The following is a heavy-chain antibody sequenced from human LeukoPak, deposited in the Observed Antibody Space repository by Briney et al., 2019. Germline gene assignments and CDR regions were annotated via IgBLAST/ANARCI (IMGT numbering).Heavy chain of an antibody. J-gene: IGHJ5*02. CDR1: GGTFSSYA. CDR2: IIPIFGTA. D-gene: IGHD4-17*01. CDR3: ARSTTVTGRGNNWFDP. Sequence: SVKVSCKASGGTFSSYAISWVRQAPGQGLEWMGGIIPIFGTANYAQKFQGRVTITTDESTSTAYMELRSLRSDDTAVYYCARSTTVTGRGNNWFDPWGQGTLVTVSS. V-gene: IGHV1-69*05.